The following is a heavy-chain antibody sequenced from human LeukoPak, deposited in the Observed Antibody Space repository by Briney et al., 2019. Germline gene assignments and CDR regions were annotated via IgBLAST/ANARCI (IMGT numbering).Heavy chain of an antibody. CDR1: GFTFSHYA. D-gene: IGHD2-15*01. J-gene: IGHJ4*02. CDR3: ARVPYCSGGSCKYYFDY. V-gene: IGHV3-30*04. CDR2: ISTDGKTK. Sequence: GGSLRLSCAASGFTFSHYAFHWVGPSPGKGLEWVAGISTDGKTKFYVGSVRGRFTISRDNSKTALYLQMNSLRAEDTAVYYCARVPYCSGGSCKYYFDYWGQGTLVTVSS.